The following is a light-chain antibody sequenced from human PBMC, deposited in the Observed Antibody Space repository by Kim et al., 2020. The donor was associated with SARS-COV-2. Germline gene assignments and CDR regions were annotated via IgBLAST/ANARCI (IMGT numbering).Light chain of an antibody. CDR2: RAS. CDR3: QQYGSSHLT. Sequence: EIVFTQSPGTLSLSPGERATLSCRASQSVSISNLAWYQQKPGQAPRLVFYRASSRATGIPDRFSGSGSGTDFTLTISRLEPEDFAVYFCQQYGSSHLTFGGGTKVDIK. J-gene: IGKJ4*01. V-gene: IGKV3-20*01. CDR1: QSVSISN.